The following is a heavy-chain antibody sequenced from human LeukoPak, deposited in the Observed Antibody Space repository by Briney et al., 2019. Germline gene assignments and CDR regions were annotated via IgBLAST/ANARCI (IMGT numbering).Heavy chain of an antibody. J-gene: IGHJ4*02. V-gene: IGHV1-69*05. Sequence: ASVKVSCKASGCTFSSYAISWVRQAPGQGLEWMGGIIPIFGTANYAQKFQGRVTITTDESTSTAYMELSSLRSEDTAVYYCARDYLGMSSSSWYRYFDYWGQGTLVTVSS. CDR1: GCTFSSYA. CDR2: IIPIFGTA. CDR3: ARDYLGMSSSSWYRYFDY. D-gene: IGHD6-13*01.